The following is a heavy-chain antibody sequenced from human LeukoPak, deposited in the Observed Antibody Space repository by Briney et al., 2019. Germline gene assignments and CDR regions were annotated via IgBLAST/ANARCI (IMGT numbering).Heavy chain of an antibody. CDR1: GDSVSSNTAG. CDR3: ARGGTYSGYDFVP. V-gene: IGHV6-1*01. D-gene: IGHD5-12*01. Sequence: SQTLSLTCAISGDSVSSNTAGWHWIRQSPSRGLEWLGRTYYRSKWYHDYAISVRSRITISSDTSKNQFSLQLNSVTPEDTAVHYCARGGTYSGYDFVPWGQGTLVTVSS. CDR2: TYYRSKWYH. J-gene: IGHJ5*02.